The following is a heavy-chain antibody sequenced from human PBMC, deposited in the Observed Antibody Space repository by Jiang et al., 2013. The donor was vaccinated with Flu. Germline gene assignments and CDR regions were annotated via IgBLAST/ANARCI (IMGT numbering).Heavy chain of an antibody. J-gene: IGHJ6*02. Sequence: GAEVKKPGESLRISCKGSGYSFTSYWISWVRQMPGKGLEWMGRIDPSDSYTNYSPSFQGHVTISADKSISTAYLQWSSLKASDTAMYYCARYPTSSSYYYYGMDVWGQGTTVTVSS. CDR1: GYSFTSYW. V-gene: IGHV5-10-1*01. D-gene: IGHD2-2*01. CDR3: ARYPTSSSYYYYGMDV. CDR2: IDPSDSYT.